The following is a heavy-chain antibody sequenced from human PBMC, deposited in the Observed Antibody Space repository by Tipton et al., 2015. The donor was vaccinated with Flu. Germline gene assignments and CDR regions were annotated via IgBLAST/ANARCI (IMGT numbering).Heavy chain of an antibody. CDR1: GFTFSSYA. CDR3: AKVLDGYGDPSYFDY. CDR2: ISGSGGST. Sequence: SLRLSCAASGFTFSSYAMSWVRQAPGKGLEWVSAISGSGGSTYYADSVKGRFTISRDNSKNTLYLQMNSLRAEDTAVYYCAKVLDGYGDPSYFDYWGQGTLGTVSS. V-gene: IGHV3-23*01. J-gene: IGHJ4*02. D-gene: IGHD4-17*01.